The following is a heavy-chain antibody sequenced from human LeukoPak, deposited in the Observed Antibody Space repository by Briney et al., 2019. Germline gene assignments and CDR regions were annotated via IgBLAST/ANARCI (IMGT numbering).Heavy chain of an antibody. CDR3: ARDLLSGTFDY. CDR1: GFTFSDYY. CDR2: ISSSGSTM. Sequence: GGSLRLSCAASGFTFSDYYMNWLREAPGKGLEWLSYISSSGSTMYYADSVKGRFTISRDNAKNSLYLQINSLRAEDTAVYYCARDLLSGTFDYWGQGTLVTVSS. D-gene: IGHD5-12*01. J-gene: IGHJ4*02. V-gene: IGHV3-11*01.